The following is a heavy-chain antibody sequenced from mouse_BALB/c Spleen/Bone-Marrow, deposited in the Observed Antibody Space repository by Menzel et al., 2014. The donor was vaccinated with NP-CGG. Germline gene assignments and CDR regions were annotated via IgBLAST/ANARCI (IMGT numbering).Heavy chain of an antibody. J-gene: IGHJ4*01. CDR2: INPGSGGT. V-gene: IGHV1-54*01. CDR1: GYAFTNYL. Sequence: VQLQQSGAELVRPGTSVKVSCKASGYAFTNYLIEWVKQRPGQGLEWIGVINPGSGGTNYSEKFKGKATPTADKSSSTAYMQLSSLTSDDSAVYFCARRLTGTSAMDYWGQGTSVTVSS. D-gene: IGHD4-1*01. CDR3: ARRLTGTSAMDY.